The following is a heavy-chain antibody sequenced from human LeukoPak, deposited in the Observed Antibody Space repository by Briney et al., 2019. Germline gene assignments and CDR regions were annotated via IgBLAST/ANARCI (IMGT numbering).Heavy chain of an antibody. CDR3: ARDSSPGYCSGGSCLFDP. CDR2: IWYDGSNK. V-gene: IGHV3-33*01. D-gene: IGHD2-15*01. J-gene: IGHJ5*02. Sequence: GGSLRLSCAASGLTFSSYGMHWVRQAPGKGLEWVAVIWYDGSNKYYADSVKGRFTISRDNSKNTLYLQMNSLRAEDTAVYYCARDSSPGYCSGGSCLFDPWGQGTLVTVSS. CDR1: GLTFSSYG.